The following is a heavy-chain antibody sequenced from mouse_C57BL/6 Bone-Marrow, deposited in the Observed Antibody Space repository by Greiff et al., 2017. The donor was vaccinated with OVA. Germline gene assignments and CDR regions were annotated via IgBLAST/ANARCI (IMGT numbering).Heavy chain of an antibody. J-gene: IGHJ2*01. Sequence: QVQLQQPGAELVRPGSSVKLSCKASGYTFTSYWMPWVKQRPIQGLEWIGNIDTSDSETHYNQKFKDKATLTVDKSSSTAYMQLSSLTSEDSAVYYCARGDSYYWGQGTTLTVSS. CDR3: ARGDSYY. CDR1: GYTFTSYW. V-gene: IGHV1-52*01. CDR2: IDTSDSET.